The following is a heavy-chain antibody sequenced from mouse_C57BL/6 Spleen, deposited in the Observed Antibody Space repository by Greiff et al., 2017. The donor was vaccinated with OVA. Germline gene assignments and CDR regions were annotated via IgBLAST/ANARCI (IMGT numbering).Heavy chain of an antibody. Sequence: DQLQQSVAELVRPGASVKLSCTASGFNIKNTYMHWVKQRPEQGLEWIGRIDPANGNTKYAPKFQGKATITADTSSNTAYLQLSSLTSEDTAIYYCARGFITTVVDYAMDYWGQGTSVTVSS. CDR1: GFNIKNTY. J-gene: IGHJ4*01. CDR2: IDPANGNT. CDR3: ARGFITTVVDYAMDY. D-gene: IGHD1-1*01. V-gene: IGHV14-3*01.